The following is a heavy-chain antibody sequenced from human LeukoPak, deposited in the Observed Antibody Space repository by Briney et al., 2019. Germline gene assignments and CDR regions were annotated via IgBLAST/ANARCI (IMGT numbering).Heavy chain of an antibody. J-gene: IGHJ5*02. CDR3: ARGGTLNWFDP. CDR1: GGSISSYY. CDR2: IYYSGST. V-gene: IGHV4-59*08. Sequence: SETLSLTCTVSGGSISSYYWSWIRQAPGKGLEWIGYIYYSGSTNYNPSLKSRVTISVDTSKNQFSLKLSSVTAADTAVYYCARGGTLNWFDPWGQGTLVTVSS.